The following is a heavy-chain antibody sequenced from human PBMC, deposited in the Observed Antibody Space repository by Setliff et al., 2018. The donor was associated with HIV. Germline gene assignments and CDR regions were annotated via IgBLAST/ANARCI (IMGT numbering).Heavy chain of an antibody. Sequence: GGSLRLSCAASGFNVSPYTLTWVRQVPGKGLEWVSSISANSIHVYYAESLKGRFTISRDNARNSLYLQMNSLRVEDTATYYCTSQGQNTFNIWGQGTMVTVSS. CDR2: ISANSIHV. V-gene: IGHV3-21*06. J-gene: IGHJ3*02. CDR3: TSQGQNTFNI. CDR1: GFNVSPYT.